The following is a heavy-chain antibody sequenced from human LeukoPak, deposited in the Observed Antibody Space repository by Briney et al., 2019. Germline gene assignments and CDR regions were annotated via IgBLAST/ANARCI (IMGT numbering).Heavy chain of an antibody. Sequence: PGGSLRLSCAASGLTVSGSYMSWVRQAPGVGLEWVSLIYSGGDIYYADSVKGRFTISSDTPKNILYLQMNSLRAEDTAVYYCARYYFDGSLFYSYFDLWGRGTLVTVSS. D-gene: IGHD3-22*01. CDR3: ARYYFDGSLFYSYFDL. CDR2: IYSGGDI. J-gene: IGHJ2*01. CDR1: GLTVSGSY. V-gene: IGHV3-66*01.